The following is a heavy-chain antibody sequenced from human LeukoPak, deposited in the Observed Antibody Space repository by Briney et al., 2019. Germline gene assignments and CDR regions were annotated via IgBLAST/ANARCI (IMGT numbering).Heavy chain of an antibody. V-gene: IGHV1-8*03. CDR3: ARPYYDFWSGYYYFDY. CDR2: MNPNSGNT. D-gene: IGHD3-3*01. Sequence: ASVKVSCKASGYTFTSYDINWVRQATGQGLEWMGWMNPNSGNTGYAQRFQGRVTITRNTSIGTAYMELSSLRSEDTAVYYCARPYYDFWSGYYYFDYWGQGTLVTVSS. CDR1: GYTFTSYD. J-gene: IGHJ4*02.